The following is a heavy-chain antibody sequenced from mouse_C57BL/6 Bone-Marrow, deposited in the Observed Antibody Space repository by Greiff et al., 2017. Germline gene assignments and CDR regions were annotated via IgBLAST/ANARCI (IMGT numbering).Heavy chain of an antibody. CDR3: ARGPITTVVSDWYFDV. CDR1: GYTFTSYW. Sequence: VQLQQPGAELVKPGASVKLSCKASGYTFTSYWMQWVKQRPGQGLEWIGEIDPSDSYTNYNQKFKGKATLTVDTSSSTAYMQLSSLTSEDSAVYYCARGPITTVVSDWYFDVWGTGTTVTVPS. J-gene: IGHJ1*03. CDR2: IDPSDSYT. V-gene: IGHV1-50*01. D-gene: IGHD1-1*01.